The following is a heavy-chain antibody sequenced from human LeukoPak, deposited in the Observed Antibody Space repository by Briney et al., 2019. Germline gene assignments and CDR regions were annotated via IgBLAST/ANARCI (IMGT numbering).Heavy chain of an antibody. CDR3: AELGITMIGGV. V-gene: IGHV3-7*01. CDR2: IKQNGSEK. Sequence: PGGSLRLSCAASGFTFSSYWMSWVRQAPGKGLEWVANIKQNGSEKYYVDSVKGRFTISRDNAKNSLYLQMNSLRAEDTAVYYCAELGITMIGGVWGKGTTVTISS. CDR1: GFTFSSYW. J-gene: IGHJ6*04. D-gene: IGHD3-10*02.